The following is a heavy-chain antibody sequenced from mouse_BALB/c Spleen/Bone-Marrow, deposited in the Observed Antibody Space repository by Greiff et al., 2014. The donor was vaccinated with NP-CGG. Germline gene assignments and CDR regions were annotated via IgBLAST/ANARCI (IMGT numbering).Heavy chain of an antibody. D-gene: IGHD1-1*01. CDR1: GFNIKDTY. CDR3: ATYSYGRSQFAY. Sequence: EVQLQQSGAELVKPGASVKLSCTASGFNIKDTYMHWVKQRPEQGLEWIGRIDPANGNTNYDPKFQGKATITADTSSNTAYLQLSSLTSEDSAVYYCATYSYGRSQFAYWGQGTLVTVSA. CDR2: IDPANGNT. V-gene: IGHV14-3*02. J-gene: IGHJ3*01.